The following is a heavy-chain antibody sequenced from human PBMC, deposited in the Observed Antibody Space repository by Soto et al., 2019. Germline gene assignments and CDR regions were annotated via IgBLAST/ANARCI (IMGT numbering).Heavy chain of an antibody. CDR1: GGSFSGYY. CDR2: INHSGST. J-gene: IGHJ5*02. D-gene: IGHD2-8*01. V-gene: IGHV4-34*01. Sequence: PSETLSLTCTVYGGSFSGYYWSWIRQPPGKGLEWIGEINHSGSTNYNPSLKSRVTISVDTSKNQFSLKLSSVTAADTAVYYCARDNGGGYNNWFDPWGQGTLVTVSS. CDR3: ARDNGGGYNNWFDP.